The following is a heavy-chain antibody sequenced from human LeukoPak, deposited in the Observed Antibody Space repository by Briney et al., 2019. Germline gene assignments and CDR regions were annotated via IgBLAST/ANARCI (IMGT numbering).Heavy chain of an antibody. CDR3: ARSGTTYYYDSGSRI. D-gene: IGHD3-22*01. V-gene: IGHV3-21*01. CDR1: GFTFSSYS. CDR2: ISSSSSYI. J-gene: IGHJ3*02. Sequence: GGSLRLSCAASGFTFSSYSMNWVRQAPGKGLEWVSSISSSSSYINYADSVKGRFTISRDNAKNSLYLQMNSLRAEDTAVYYCARSGTTYYYDSGSRIWGQGTMVTVSS.